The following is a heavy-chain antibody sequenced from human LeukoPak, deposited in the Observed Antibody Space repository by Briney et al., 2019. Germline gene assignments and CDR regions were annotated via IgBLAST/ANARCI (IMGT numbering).Heavy chain of an antibody. CDR1: GDSIRNYY. D-gene: IGHD2-15*01. CDR2: IYSSGST. V-gene: IGHV4-59*01. Sequence: SETLSLTCTVSGDSIRNYYWSWIRQPPGKGLEWIGYIYSSGSTNYNPSLKSRVTISVDTSKNEFSLKLSSVTAADTAVYYCARGWRHDYWGQGTLVTVSS. CDR3: ARGWRHDY. J-gene: IGHJ4*02.